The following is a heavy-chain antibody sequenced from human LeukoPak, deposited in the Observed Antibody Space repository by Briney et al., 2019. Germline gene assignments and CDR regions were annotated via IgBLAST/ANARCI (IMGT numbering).Heavy chain of an antibody. V-gene: IGHV4-59*01. D-gene: IGHD3-22*01. CDR3: ARDLGYYDSSGTIFDY. CDR1: GGSISSYY. CDR2: IYYSGST. Sequence: SETLSLTCTVSGGSISSYYWSWIRQPPGKGLEWIGYIYYSGSTNYNPSLKSQVTISVDTSKNQFSLKLSSVTAADTAVYYCARDLGYYDSSGTIFDYWGQGTLVTVSS. J-gene: IGHJ4*02.